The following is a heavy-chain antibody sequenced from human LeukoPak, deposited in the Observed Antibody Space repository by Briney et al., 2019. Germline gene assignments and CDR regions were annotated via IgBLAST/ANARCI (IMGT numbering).Heavy chain of an antibody. CDR1: GGSFSGYY. Sequence: SETLSLTCAVYGGSFSGYYWSWIRQPPGKGLEWIGEINHSGSTNHNPSLKSRVTISVDTSKNQFSLKLSSVTAADTAVYYCARHAGGITATGTRPFDYWGQGTLVTVSS. CDR2: INHSGST. CDR3: ARHAGGITATGTRPFDY. J-gene: IGHJ4*02. D-gene: IGHD6-13*01. V-gene: IGHV4-34*01.